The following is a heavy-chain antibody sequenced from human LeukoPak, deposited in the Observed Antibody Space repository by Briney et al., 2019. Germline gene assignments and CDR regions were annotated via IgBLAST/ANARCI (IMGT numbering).Heavy chain of an antibody. CDR3: ARYCSSTSCYRSDAFDI. J-gene: IGHJ3*02. CDR2: IIPIFGTA. D-gene: IGHD2-2*02. Sequence: GSSVKVSCKASGGTFSSYAISWVRQAPGQGLEWMGGIIPIFGTANYAQKFQGRVTITTDESTSTAYMELSSLRSEDTAVYYCARYCSSTSCYRSDAFDIWGQGTMVTVSS. V-gene: IGHV1-69*05. CDR1: GGTFSSYA.